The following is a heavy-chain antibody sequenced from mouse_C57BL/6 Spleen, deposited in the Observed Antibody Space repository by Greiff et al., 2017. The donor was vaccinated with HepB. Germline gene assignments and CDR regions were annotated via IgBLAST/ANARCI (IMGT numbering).Heavy chain of an antibody. CDR1: GYTFTSYW. D-gene: IGHD4-1*01. V-gene: IGHV1-52*01. Sequence: QVQLQQPGAELVRPGSSVKLSCKASGYTFTSYWMHWVKQRPIQGLEWIGNLDPSDSETHYNQKFQDKATLTLYKSSSTAYMQLSSLTSEDSAVYYCARGLTGTAWFAYWGQGTLVTVSA. CDR2: LDPSDSET. CDR3: ARGLTGTAWFAY. J-gene: IGHJ3*01.